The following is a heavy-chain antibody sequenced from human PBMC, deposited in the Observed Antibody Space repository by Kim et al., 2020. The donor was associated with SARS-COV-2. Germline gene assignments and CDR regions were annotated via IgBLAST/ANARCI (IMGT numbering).Heavy chain of an antibody. CDR2: INHSGST. D-gene: IGHD3-3*01. J-gene: IGHJ5*02. CDR3: VGVITIFGVVIRGWFDP. CDR1: GGSFSGYY. Sequence: SETLSLTCAVYGGSFSGYYWSWIRQPPGKGLEWIGEINHSGSTNYNPSLKSRVTISVDTSKNQFSLKLSSVTAADTAVYYCVGVITIFGVVIRGWFDPWGQGTLVTVSS. V-gene: IGHV4-34*01.